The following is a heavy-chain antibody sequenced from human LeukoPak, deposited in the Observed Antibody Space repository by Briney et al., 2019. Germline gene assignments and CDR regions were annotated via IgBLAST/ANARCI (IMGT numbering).Heavy chain of an antibody. J-gene: IGHJ4*02. CDR3: AKDQWLAPPDY. D-gene: IGHD6-19*01. CDR2: ISYDGSNK. Sequence: QPGRSLRLSCAASGFTFSSYAMHWVRQAPGKGLEWVAVISYDGSNKYYADSVKGRFTISRDNSKNTLYLQMNSLRAEDTAVYYCAKDQWLAPPDYWGQGTLVTVSS. V-gene: IGHV3-30*04. CDR1: GFTFSSYA.